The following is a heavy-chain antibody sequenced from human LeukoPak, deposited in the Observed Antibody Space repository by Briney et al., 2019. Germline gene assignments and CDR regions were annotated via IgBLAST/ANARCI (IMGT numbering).Heavy chain of an antibody. D-gene: IGHD1-26*01. CDR1: GGSISSGGYY. CDR3: ARQAGATPYYYYGMDV. CDR2: IYYSGST. V-gene: IGHV4-61*08. Sequence: SETLSLTCTVSGGSISSGGYYWSWIRQHPGKGLEWIGYIYYSGSTNYNPSLKSRVTISVDTSKNQFSLKLSSVTAADTAVYYCARQAGATPYYYYGMDVWGQGTTVTVSS. J-gene: IGHJ6*02.